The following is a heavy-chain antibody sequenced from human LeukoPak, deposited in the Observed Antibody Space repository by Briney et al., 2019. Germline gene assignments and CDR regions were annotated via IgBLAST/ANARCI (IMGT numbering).Heavy chain of an antibody. D-gene: IGHD3-10*02. Sequence: GGSLRLSCATSGFNFGRYTIHWVRQAPGKGLEWVSLAGWAGGTTFYSDSVRGRFTISRDSGRKSVYLQMNSLTTDDTAFYFCAKELDTMFFDYWGQGALVTVSS. V-gene: IGHV3-43*01. J-gene: IGHJ4*02. CDR1: GFNFGRYT. CDR3: AKELDTMFFDY. CDR2: AGWAGGTT.